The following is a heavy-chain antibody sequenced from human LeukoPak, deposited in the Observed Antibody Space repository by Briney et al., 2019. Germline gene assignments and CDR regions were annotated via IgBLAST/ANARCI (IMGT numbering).Heavy chain of an antibody. Sequence: GGSLRLSCAASGFTFSDYWMHWVRQAPGEGLVWVSRVNGYGNSTSYADSVKSRYTISRDNAKNTLYLQMNSLRAEDTAVYYCSVGVITGTFHIWGQGTMVTVSS. CDR1: GFTFSDYW. J-gene: IGHJ3*02. CDR3: SVGVITGTFHI. CDR2: VNGYGNST. D-gene: IGHD3-16*02. V-gene: IGHV3-74*01.